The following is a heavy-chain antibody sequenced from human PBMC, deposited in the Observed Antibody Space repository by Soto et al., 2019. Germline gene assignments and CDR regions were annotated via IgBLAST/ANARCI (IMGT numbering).Heavy chain of an antibody. V-gene: IGHV1-69*01. D-gene: IGHD1-20*01. CDR3: ARDRITGTTYDY. Sequence: QVQLVQSGAEVKKPGSSVKVSCKASGGTFSDYTITWVRQAPGQGLEWMGGIIPILGSAKYAQKFQGRGTITADESTSTAYMELSSLRYEDTAVYYCARDRITGTTYDYWGQGTLVTVSS. CDR1: GGTFSDYT. J-gene: IGHJ4*02. CDR2: IIPILGSA.